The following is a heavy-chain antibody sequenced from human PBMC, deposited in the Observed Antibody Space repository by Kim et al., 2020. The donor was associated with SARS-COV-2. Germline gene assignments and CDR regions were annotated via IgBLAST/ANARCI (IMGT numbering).Heavy chain of an antibody. CDR2: FDPEDAET. CDR3: STGSSVAGTPGDWRDYYGMDV. V-gene: IGHV1-24*01. Sequence: ASVKVSCKVSGYTLTELSMHWVRQAPGKGLEWMGGFDPEDAETIYAQKFQGRVTMTEDTSTDTAYMELRSLRSEDTAVYYWSTGSSVAGTPGDWRDYYGMDVWGRGTAVTVSS. D-gene: IGHD6-19*01. CDR1: GYTLTELS. J-gene: IGHJ6*02.